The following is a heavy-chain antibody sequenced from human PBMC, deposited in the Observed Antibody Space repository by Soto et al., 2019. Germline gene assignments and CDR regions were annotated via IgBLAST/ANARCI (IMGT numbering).Heavy chain of an antibody. D-gene: IGHD1-7*01. CDR3: AYPRGELPCLDP. CDR1: GFTFGPYG. V-gene: IGHV3-30*03. J-gene: IGHJ5*02. Sequence: PGGSLRLSCAASGFTFGPYGMHWVRQAPGKGLEWVAVISHDGANKYYADSVKGRFTISIESSKNTLYLQMSSLRAEDTAFYYFAYPRGELPCLDPWCQGTMPTVYS. CDR2: ISHDGANK.